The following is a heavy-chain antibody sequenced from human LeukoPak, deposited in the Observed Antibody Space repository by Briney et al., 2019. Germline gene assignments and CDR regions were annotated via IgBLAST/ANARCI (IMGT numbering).Heavy chain of an antibody. CDR2: IRYDGSNK. CDR3: AKDRSMTTVTSYYFDY. Sequence: GGSLRLSCVASGFTFSSYGMHWVRQAPGKGLEWVAFIRYDGSNKYYADSVKGRFTISRDNSKNTLYLQMNSLRAEDTAVYYCAKDRSMTTVTSYYFDYWGQGTLVTVSS. J-gene: IGHJ4*02. V-gene: IGHV3-30*02. CDR1: GFTFSSYG. D-gene: IGHD4-11*01.